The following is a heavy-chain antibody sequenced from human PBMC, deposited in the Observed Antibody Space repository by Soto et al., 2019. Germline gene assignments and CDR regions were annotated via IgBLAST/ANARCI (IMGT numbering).Heavy chain of an antibody. CDR3: ARDSLSGYYFDY. V-gene: IGHV4-30-2*01. Sequence: QLQLQESGSGLVKPSQTLSLTCVVSGDSISSGGYSWNWIRQPPGKGMEWIGHTYHSGGTLYNPALDSRVTISVYKSKNQLSLRLTSVTAADTGVYYCARDSLSGYYFDYWGQGTLVTVSS. J-gene: IGHJ4*02. CDR2: TYHSGGT. D-gene: IGHD3-22*01. CDR1: GDSISSGGYS.